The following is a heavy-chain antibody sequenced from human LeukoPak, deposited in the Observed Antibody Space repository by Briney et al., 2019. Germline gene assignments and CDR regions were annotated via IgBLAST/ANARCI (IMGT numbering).Heavy chain of an antibody. CDR3: ARANFLYCSSSTCLFDY. D-gene: IGHD2-2*01. Sequence: GASVKVSCKASGYTFTDYYMHWVRQAPGQGFEWMGWINPNDGDTNYAQKFQGRVTVTRGTSISTAHMEVSRLRSDDTAVYYCARANFLYCSSSTCLFDYWGQGTLVTVSS. V-gene: IGHV1-2*02. J-gene: IGHJ4*02. CDR1: GYTFTDYY. CDR2: INPNDGDT.